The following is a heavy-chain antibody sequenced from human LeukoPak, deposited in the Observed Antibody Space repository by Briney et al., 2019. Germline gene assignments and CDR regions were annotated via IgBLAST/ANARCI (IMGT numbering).Heavy chain of an antibody. J-gene: IGHJ3*02. V-gene: IGHV1-2*02. D-gene: IGHD6-13*01. CDR1: VYTFTGYY. CDR2: INPNSGGT. CDR3: SILRAEAFDI. Sequence: ASVKVSFKASVYTFTGYYMHWARQALRQALEWMGWINPNSGGTNYAQKVQGRVTMTRDTSISTAYMELSRLRSDDTAVYYCSILRAEAFDIWGQGTMCTVSS.